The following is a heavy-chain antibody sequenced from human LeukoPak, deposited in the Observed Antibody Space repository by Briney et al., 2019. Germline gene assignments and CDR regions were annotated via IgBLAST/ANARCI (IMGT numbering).Heavy chain of an antibody. V-gene: IGHV5-51*01. CDR1: GYSFTSYW. D-gene: IGHD6-13*01. CDR2: IYPGDSDT. CDR3: ARPGASSRRDYYFDY. J-gene: IGHJ4*02. Sequence: GESLKIPCKGSGYSFTSYWIGWVRQMPGKGLEWMGIIYPGDSDTRYSPSFQGQVTISADKSISTAYLQWSSLKASDTAMYYCARPGASSRRDYYFDYWGQGTLVTVSS.